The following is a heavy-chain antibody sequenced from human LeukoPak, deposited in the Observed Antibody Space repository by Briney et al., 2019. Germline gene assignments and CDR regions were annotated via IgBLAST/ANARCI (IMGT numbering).Heavy chain of an antibody. J-gene: IGHJ3*02. CDR2: VKSKVDGETT. V-gene: IGHV3-15*01. CDR3: ARDGGTSNYGAFDI. D-gene: IGHD4-11*01. Sequence: GGSLRLSCAASGIDFIYHWMSWVRQAPGKGLEWVGRVKSKVDGETTDYAAPVKGRFIISRDDSKNSLYLQMNSLKTEDTAVYYCARDGGTSNYGAFDIWGQGTMVTVSS. CDR1: GIDFIYHW.